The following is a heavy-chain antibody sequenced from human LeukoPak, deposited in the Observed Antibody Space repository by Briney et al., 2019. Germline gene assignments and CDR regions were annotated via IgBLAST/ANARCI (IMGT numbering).Heavy chain of an antibody. CDR3: AKEMGYCSSTSCSYYYYGMDV. CDR1: GFTFDDYA. D-gene: IGHD2-2*01. CDR2: ISWNSGGI. V-gene: IGHV3-9*01. J-gene: IGHJ6*02. Sequence: GRSLILSCAASGFTFDDYAMHWVRQAPGKGLEWVSGISWNSGGIGYADSVKGRFTISRDNAKNSLYLQMNSLRAEDTALYYCAKEMGYCSSTSCSYYYYGMDVWGQGTTVTVSS.